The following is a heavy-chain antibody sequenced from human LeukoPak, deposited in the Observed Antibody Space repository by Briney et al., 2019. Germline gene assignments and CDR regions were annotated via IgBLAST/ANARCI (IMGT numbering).Heavy chain of an antibody. CDR2: IKTKTDGGTT. J-gene: IGHJ3*01. Sequence: GGSPRLSCAVSGFTFATSWMSWVRQAPGKGLEWVGRIKTKTDGGTTDYAAPVKGRFTTSRDDSKNTLYLQMNSLKTEDTAVYYCGTGSAFDFWGRGTMVTVSS. CDR3: GTGSAFDF. D-gene: IGHD1-14*01. V-gene: IGHV3-15*01. CDR1: GFTFATSW.